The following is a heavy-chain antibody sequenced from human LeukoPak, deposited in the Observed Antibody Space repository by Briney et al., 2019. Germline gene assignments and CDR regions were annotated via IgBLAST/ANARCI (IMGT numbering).Heavy chain of an antibody. D-gene: IGHD1-26*01. CDR3: ASARSGSLQMPFDY. V-gene: IGHV1-69*04. CDR1: GGTFSSYA. CDR2: IIPILGIA. Sequence: ASVKVSCKASGGTFSSYAISWVRQAPGQGLEWMGRIIPILGIANYAQKFQGRVTMTTDTSTSTAYMELRSLRSDDTAVYYCASARSGSLQMPFDYWGQGTLVTVSS. J-gene: IGHJ4*02.